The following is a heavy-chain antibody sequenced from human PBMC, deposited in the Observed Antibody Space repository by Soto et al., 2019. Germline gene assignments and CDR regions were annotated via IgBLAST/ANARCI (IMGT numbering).Heavy chain of an antibody. CDR3: AHIEDIVVVPAAIWFDP. V-gene: IGHV2-5*02. Sequence: SGPTLVNPTQTLTLTCTFSGFSLSTSGVGVGWIRQPPGKALEWLALIYWDDDKRYSPSLKSRLTITKDTSKNQGVLTMTNMDPVDTATYYCAHIEDIVVVPAAIWFDPWGQGTLVTVSS. J-gene: IGHJ5*02. CDR1: GFSLSTSGVG. D-gene: IGHD2-2*01. CDR2: IYWDDDK.